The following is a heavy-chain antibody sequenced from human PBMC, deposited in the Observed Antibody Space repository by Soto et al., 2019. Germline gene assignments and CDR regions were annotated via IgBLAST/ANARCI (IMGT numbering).Heavy chain of an antibody. CDR1: GYTFTSYG. J-gene: IGHJ4*02. V-gene: IGHV1-18*01. CDR3: ATRSPAFDY. CDR2: ISTSKGDT. Sequence: ASVKVSCKTSGYTFTSYGISWLRQAPGQGLEWMGWISTSKGDTNYAQKFRGRVTMTTDTSTNTGYMELRSLSSDDTAVYYCATRSPAFDYWGQGTLVTVSS.